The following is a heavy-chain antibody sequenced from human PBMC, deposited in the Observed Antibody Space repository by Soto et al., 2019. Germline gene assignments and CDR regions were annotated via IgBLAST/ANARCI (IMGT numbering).Heavy chain of an antibody. Sequence: QVQLVQSGAEVKKPGASVKVSCKASGYTFTSYDINWVRQATGQGLEWMGWMNPNSGNTGYAQKFQGRVTMTRNTSISTAYMRLSTLRSEDTAVYYCARGINYYESGDDAFDIWGPGTMVTVS. D-gene: IGHD3-10*01. CDR3: ARGINYYESGDDAFDI. V-gene: IGHV1-8*01. J-gene: IGHJ3*02. CDR2: MNPNSGNT. CDR1: GYTFTSYD.